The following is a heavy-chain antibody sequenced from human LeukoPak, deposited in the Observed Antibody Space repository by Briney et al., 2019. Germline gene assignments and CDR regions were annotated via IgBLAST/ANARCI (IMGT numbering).Heavy chain of an antibody. CDR1: GGSVSSGTFY. V-gene: IGHV4-61*02. D-gene: IGHD3-22*01. Sequence: PSQTLSLTCSVSGGSVSSGTFYWSWVRQPAGKGLEWIGRMYPTGSTNYNPYFKSRVTMSLDTSENQFSLKMTSVTAADTAVYYCARLHDSNGYHEGFDPWGQGILVTVSS. CDR2: MYPTGST. CDR3: ARLHDSNGYHEGFDP. J-gene: IGHJ5*02.